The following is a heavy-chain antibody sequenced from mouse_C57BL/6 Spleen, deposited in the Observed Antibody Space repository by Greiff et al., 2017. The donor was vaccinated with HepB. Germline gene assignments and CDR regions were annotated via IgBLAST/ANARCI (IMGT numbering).Heavy chain of an antibody. CDR3: WVTTDYYAMDY. CDR2: IDPSDSYT. D-gene: IGHD2-2*01. CDR1: GYTFTSYW. J-gene: IGHJ4*01. V-gene: IGHV1-50*01. Sequence: QVQLQQPGAELVKPGASVKLSCKASGYTFTSYWMQWVKQRPGQGLEWIGEIDPSDSYTNYNQKFKGKATLTVDTSSSTAYMQLSSLTSEDSAVYYCWVTTDYYAMDYWGQGTSVTVSS.